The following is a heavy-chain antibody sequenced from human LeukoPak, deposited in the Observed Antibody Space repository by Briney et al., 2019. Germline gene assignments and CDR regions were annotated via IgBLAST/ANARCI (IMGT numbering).Heavy chain of an antibody. CDR2: ISSGSGTV. V-gene: IGHV3-48*01. CDR3: ARARVVAATADAFDI. Sequence: GGSLRLSCSASGFTFSTYSMNWVRLAPGKGLEWVSYISSGSGTVYYADSVKGRFTISRDNAKNSLYLQMNSLRAEDTAVYYCARARVVAATADAFDIWGQGTMVTVSS. CDR1: GFTFSTYS. D-gene: IGHD2-15*01. J-gene: IGHJ3*02.